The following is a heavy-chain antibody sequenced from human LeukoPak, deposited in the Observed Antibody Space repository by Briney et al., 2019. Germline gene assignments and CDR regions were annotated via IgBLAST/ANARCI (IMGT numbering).Heavy chain of an antibody. J-gene: IGHJ2*01. CDR1: GGSISRYY. Sequence: SETLSLTCTVSGGSISRYYWSWIRQPPGTGLEWIGYIYYSGSTNYNPSLKSRVTISVDTSKNQFSLKLSSVTAADTAVYYCARDPDYYDSSGSSGYFDFWGRGTLVTVSS. CDR3: ARDPDYYDSSGSSGYFDF. V-gene: IGHV4-59*01. D-gene: IGHD3-22*01. CDR2: IYYSGST.